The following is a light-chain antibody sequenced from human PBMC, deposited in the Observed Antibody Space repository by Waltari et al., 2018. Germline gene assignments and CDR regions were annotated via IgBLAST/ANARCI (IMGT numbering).Light chain of an antibody. CDR1: HSLVHNNGNTY. Sequence: DVVMTQSPLSLPVTPGQPATISCRSSHSLVHNNGNTYLSWWQQKTGQPPRHLIYKVSNRDCGVPDRISGSGAGTDFTLKISRVEAEDVGIYYCGQGTHWPWTFGQGTKGEIK. CDR2: KVS. J-gene: IGKJ1*01. CDR3: GQGTHWPWT. V-gene: IGKV2-30*02.